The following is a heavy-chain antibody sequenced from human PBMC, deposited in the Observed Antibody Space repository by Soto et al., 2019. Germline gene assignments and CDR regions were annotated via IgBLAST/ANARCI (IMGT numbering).Heavy chain of an antibody. V-gene: IGHV3-48*02. J-gene: IGHJ6*02. Sequence: EVQLVESGGGLVQPGGSLRLSCAASGFTFSSYSMNWVRQAPGKGLEWVSYISSSSSTIYYADSVKGRFTISRDNAKNSLYLQMNSLRDEDTAVYYCASEDDYGDLNDYYDGMDVWGQGTTVTVSS. CDR3: ASEDDYGDLNDYYDGMDV. CDR2: ISSSSSTI. CDR1: GFTFSSYS. D-gene: IGHD4-17*01.